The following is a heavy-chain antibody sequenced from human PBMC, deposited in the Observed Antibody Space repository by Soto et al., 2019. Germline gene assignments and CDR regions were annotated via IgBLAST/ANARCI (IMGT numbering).Heavy chain of an antibody. CDR1: GGSFSGYY. D-gene: IGHD1-26*01. CDR3: ASSGSYYRDFDY. J-gene: IGHJ4*02. Sequence: PSETLSLTCAVYGGSFSGYYWSWIRQPPGKGLEWIGEINHSGSTNYNPSLKSRVTISVDTSKNQFSLKLSSVTAADTAVYYCASSGSYYRDFDYWGQGTLVTVSS. V-gene: IGHV4-34*01. CDR2: INHSGST.